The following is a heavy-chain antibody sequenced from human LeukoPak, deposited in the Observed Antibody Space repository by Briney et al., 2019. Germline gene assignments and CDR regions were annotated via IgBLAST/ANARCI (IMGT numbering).Heavy chain of an antibody. CDR3: ARHVDYDFWSGYYPGSAWFDP. D-gene: IGHD3-3*01. J-gene: IGHJ5*02. V-gene: IGHV5-51*01. Sequence: GESLKISCKGSGYSFTSYWIGWVRQMPGKGLEWMGIIYPGDSDTRYSPPFQGQVTISADKSISTAYLQWSSLKASDTAMYYCARHVDYDFWSGYYPGSAWFDPWGQGTLVTVSS. CDR1: GYSFTSYW. CDR2: IYPGDSDT.